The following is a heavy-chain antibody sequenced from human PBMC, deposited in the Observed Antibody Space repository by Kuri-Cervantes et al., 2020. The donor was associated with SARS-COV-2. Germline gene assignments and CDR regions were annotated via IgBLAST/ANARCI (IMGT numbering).Heavy chain of an antibody. CDR3: AREDRGWFDP. J-gene: IGHJ5*02. CDR2: IYHSGST. Sequence: GSLRLSCAVSGYSIGSGYYWGWIRQPPGKGLEWIGSIYHSGSTYYNPSLKSRVTISVDTSKNQFSLKLSSVTAADTAVYYCAREDRGWFDPWGQGTLVTVSS. CDR1: GYSIGSGYY. V-gene: IGHV4-38-2*02.